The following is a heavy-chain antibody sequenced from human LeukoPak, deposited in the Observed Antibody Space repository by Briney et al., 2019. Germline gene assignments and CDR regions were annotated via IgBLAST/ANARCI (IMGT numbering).Heavy chain of an antibody. Sequence: PSETLSLTCAVSGGSISSGGYSWSWIRQPPGKGLEWIGYIYHSGSTYYNPSLKSRVTISVDRSKNQFSLKLSSVTAADTAVYYCARDINPLNNWFDPWGQGTLVTVSS. V-gene: IGHV4-30-2*01. CDR3: ARDINPLNNWFDP. J-gene: IGHJ5*02. CDR2: IYHSGST. CDR1: GGSISSGGYS.